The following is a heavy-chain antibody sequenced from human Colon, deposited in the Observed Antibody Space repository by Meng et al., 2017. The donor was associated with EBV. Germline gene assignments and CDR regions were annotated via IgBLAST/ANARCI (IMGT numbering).Heavy chain of an antibody. D-gene: IGHD4-17*01. CDR2: IYDDGTT. V-gene: IGHV4-4*03. CDR1: IGSIRSFNW. Sequence: QWQRQEPGPGLVKPRGTRSLTCSVSIGSIRSFNWWSWVRQSPGKGLEWIGEIYDDGTTNYNPSLKSRVTILVDKFNNQFSLKLNSVTAADTAVYYCARAPRRERYGDYVNIWFDSWGQGTLVTVSS. J-gene: IGHJ5*01. CDR3: ARAPRRERYGDYVNIWFDS.